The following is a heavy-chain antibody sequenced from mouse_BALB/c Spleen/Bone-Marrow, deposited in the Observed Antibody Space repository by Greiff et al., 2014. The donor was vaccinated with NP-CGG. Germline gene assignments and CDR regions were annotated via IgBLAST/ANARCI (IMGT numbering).Heavy chain of an antibody. D-gene: IGHD2-3*01. CDR1: GYTFTSYW. J-gene: IGHJ4*01. Sequence: VQLQQSGAELVKPGASVKLSYKASGYTFTSYWMHWVKQRPGQGLEWIGEIDPSDSYTNYNQKFKGKATLTVDKPSSTAYMQLSSLTSEDSAVYFCARWLLRYYAMDDWGQGTSVTVSS. CDR2: IDPSDSYT. V-gene: IGHV1-69*02. CDR3: ARWLLRYYAMDD.